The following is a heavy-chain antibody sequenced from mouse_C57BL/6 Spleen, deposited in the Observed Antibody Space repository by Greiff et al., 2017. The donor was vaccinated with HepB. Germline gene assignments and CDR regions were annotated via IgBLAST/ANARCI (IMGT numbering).Heavy chain of an antibody. CDR2: IYPGSGNT. J-gene: IGHJ1*03. CDR1: GYTFTDYY. CDR3: ARDYGSSYGYFDV. V-gene: IGHV1-76*01. D-gene: IGHD1-1*01. Sequence: QVQPKQSGAELVRPGASVKLSCKASGYTFTDYYINWVKQRPGQGLEWIARIYPGSGNTYYNEKFKGKATLTAEKSSSTAYMQLSSLTSEDSAVYFCARDYGSSYGYFDVWGTGTTVTVSS.